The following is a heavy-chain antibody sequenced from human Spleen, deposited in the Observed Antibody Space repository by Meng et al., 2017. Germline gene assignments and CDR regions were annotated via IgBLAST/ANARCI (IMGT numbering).Heavy chain of an antibody. V-gene: IGHV1-18*01. CDR2: ISGYNGDT. D-gene: IGHD3-16*01. J-gene: IGHJ4*02. Sequence: QVQLVQSGAEVRKPGASVKVSWQASGYTFTSYAIAWFRQGPGQGLEWLGWISGYNGDTYYAQNFQDRVTMTTDTSTNIASMEVRSLISDDTAVYYCARSPRLGEVGPPGYWGQGTLVTVSS. CDR3: ARSPRLGEVGPPGY. CDR1: GYTFTSYA.